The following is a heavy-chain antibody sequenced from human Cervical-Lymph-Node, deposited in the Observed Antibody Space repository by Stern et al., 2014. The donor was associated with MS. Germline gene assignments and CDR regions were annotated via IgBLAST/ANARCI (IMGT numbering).Heavy chain of an antibody. Sequence: EVQLVESGAEVKKPGESLKISCKGSGYSFTSYWIGWVRQMPGKGLEWMGIIYPGDSDTRYSPSFQGQVTISADKSISTAYLQWSSLKASDTAMYYCARSGACSGGSCYPRPNWFDPWGQGTLVTVSS. CDR3: ARSGACSGGSCYPRPNWFDP. V-gene: IGHV5-51*01. CDR1: GYSFTSYW. J-gene: IGHJ5*02. CDR2: IYPGDSDT. D-gene: IGHD2-15*01.